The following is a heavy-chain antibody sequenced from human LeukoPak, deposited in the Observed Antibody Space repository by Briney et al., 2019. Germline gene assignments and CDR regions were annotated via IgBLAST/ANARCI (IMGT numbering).Heavy chain of an antibody. CDR1: GDSINTRFYY. CDR2: ICSFGST. V-gene: IGHV4-39*01. D-gene: IGHD6-19*01. CDR3: ARRPFGSGFKE. Sequence: PSETLSLTCNVSGDSINTRFYYWGWIRQPPGKGLEWIGSICSFGSTYYTPSLKSRVTVSIDTSKNQFSLRLSSVTAADTGVYFCARRPFGSGFKEWGQGILVTVSS. J-gene: IGHJ4*02.